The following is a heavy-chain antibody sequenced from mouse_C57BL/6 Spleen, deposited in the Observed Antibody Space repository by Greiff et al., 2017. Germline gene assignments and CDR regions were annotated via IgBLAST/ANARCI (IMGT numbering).Heavy chain of an antibody. CDR3: TREGYFDV. V-gene: IGHV1-15*01. CDR1: GYTFTDYE. J-gene: IGHJ1*03. CDR2: IDPETGGT. Sequence: VQLQESGAELVRPGASVTLSCKASGYTFTDYEMHWVKQTPVHGLEWIGAIDPETGGTAYNQKFKGKAILTADKSSSTAYMELRSLTSEDSAVYYCTREGYFDVWGTGTTVTVSS.